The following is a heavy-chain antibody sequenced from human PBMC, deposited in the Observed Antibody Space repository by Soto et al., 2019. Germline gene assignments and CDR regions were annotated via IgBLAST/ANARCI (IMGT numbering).Heavy chain of an antibody. CDR2: IYWDDDK. J-gene: IGHJ4*02. D-gene: IGHD4-4*01. Sequence: QITLKESGPTLVKPSQTLTLTCTFSGFSLNTGGVGVGWIRQPPGKALEWLALIYWDDDKRYSPSLKSRLTNTKDTSKNQVVLIMTTMDPVDTATYYCARRPASINYPYYFDYWGQGTLVTVSS. CDR3: ARRPASINYPYYFDY. V-gene: IGHV2-5*02. CDR1: GFSLNTGGVG.